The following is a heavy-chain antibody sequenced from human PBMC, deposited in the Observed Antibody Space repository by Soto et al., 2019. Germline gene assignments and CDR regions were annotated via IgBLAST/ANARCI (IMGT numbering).Heavy chain of an antibody. CDR1: GASFSEYH. CDR2: ISPTGST. D-gene: IGHD1-1*01. CDR3: GRGRPRRKSTALHNCFDP. J-gene: IGHJ5*02. Sequence: ASETLSLTCGVYGASFSEYHWNWIRQAPGKGLDWIGEISPTGSTNYNPSLESRVAISVDTSKSRFFLKMTSVTAADTAVYYCGRGRPRRKSTALHNCFDPWGQGILVTVSS. V-gene: IGHV4-34*01.